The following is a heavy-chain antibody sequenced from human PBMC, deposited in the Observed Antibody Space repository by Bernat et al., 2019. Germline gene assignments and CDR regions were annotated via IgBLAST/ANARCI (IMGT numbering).Heavy chain of an antibody. J-gene: IGHJ3*02. D-gene: IGHD4-17*01. CDR3: AKGADFGDYDGYDAFDI. CDR1: GFTFTSYG. Sequence: QVQLVESGGGVVQPGRSLRLSCAASGFTFTSYGMHWVRQAPGKGLEWVAVISYYGSIRYYADSVKGRFTISRDNSKNTLFLQMNSLRVEDTAMYYCAKGADFGDYDGYDAFDIWGQGTMVTVSS. V-gene: IGHV3-30*18. CDR2: ISYYGSIR.